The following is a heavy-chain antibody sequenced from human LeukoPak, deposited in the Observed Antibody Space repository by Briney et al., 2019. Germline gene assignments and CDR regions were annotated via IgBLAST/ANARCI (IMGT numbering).Heavy chain of an antibody. D-gene: IGHD6-6*01. CDR3: AKVSKSSSSPYYFDY. J-gene: IGHJ4*02. CDR1: GFTVSTNY. Sequence: GGSLRLSCAASGFTVSTNYMNWVRRAPGKGLEWVSAISGSGGSTYYADSVKGRFTISRDNSKNTLYLQMNSLRAEDTAVYYCAKVSKSSSSPYYFDYWGQGTLVTVSS. CDR2: ISGSGGST. V-gene: IGHV3-23*01.